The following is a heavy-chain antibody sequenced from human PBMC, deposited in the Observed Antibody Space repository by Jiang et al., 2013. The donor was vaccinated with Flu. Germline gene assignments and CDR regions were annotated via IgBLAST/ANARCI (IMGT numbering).Heavy chain of an antibody. J-gene: IGHJ3*02. D-gene: IGHD5-18*01. CDR2: INPNSGGT. CDR3: ARDLTAMANPKVRAFDI. V-gene: IGHV1-2*02. Sequence: SCKASGYTFTGYHMHWVRQAPGQGLEWMGWINPNSGGTNYAQKFQGRVTMTRDTSISTAYMELSRLRSDDTAVYYCARDLTAMANPKVRAFDIWGQGTMVTVSS. CDR1: GYTFTGYH.